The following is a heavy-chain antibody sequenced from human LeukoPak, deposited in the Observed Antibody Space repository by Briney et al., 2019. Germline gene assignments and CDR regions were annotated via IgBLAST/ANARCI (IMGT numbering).Heavy chain of an antibody. CDR1: GGSISSGGYY. D-gene: IGHD2-2*01. J-gene: IGHJ6*03. CDR3: ARDRLETVVIPAATTDMDV. Sequence: SETLSLTCTVSGGSISSGGYYWSWIRQPPGKGLEWIGYIYHSGSTYYNPSLKSRVTISVDMSKNQFSLKVNSVTAADTAVYYCARDRLETVVIPAATTDMDVWGKGTTATVSS. V-gene: IGHV4-30-2*01. CDR2: IYHSGST.